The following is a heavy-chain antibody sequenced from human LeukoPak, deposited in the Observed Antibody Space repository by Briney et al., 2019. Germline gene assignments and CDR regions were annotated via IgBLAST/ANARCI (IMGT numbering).Heavy chain of an antibody. CDR2: INSDGTTT. CDR1: GFTFSTHW. D-gene: IGHD3-3*01. V-gene: IGHV3-74*01. J-gene: IGHJ3*02. CDR3: ASTELTTFGIVPLDI. Sequence: RGSLRLSSAASGFTFSTHWTHWVRHAPGKGLVWVSRINSDGTTTAYADSVKGRFTISRDNAKNTLYLQMDSLRAEDTAVYYCASTELTTFGIVPLDIWGQGTMVSVSS.